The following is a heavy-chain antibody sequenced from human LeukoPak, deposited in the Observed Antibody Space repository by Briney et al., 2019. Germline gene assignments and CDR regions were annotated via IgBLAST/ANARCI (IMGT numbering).Heavy chain of an antibody. V-gene: IGHV3-23*01. CDR2: RSGSGSST. CDR1: GFIFTNYA. Sequence: AGGSLRLSCAASGFIFTNYAMAWVRQAPGKGLEWVSSRSGSGSSTYYADSVKGRFTISRDTSKNTLYLQMNSLRAEDTAVYYCARDRTRRSWLRFLEWLFLDYWGQGTLVTVSS. CDR3: ARDRTRRSWLRFLEWLFLDY. J-gene: IGHJ4*02. D-gene: IGHD3-3*01.